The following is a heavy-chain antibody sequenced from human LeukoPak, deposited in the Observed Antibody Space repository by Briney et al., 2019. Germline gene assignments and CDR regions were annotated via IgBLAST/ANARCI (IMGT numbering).Heavy chain of an antibody. D-gene: IGHD2-21*02. J-gene: IGHJ4*02. CDR2: IYYSGST. Sequence: SETLSLTCSVSGGSFSSYYWSWIRQPPGKGLEWIGYIYYSGSTIYNPSLNSRVTISVDTSKSQFSLNLRSVTAADTAVYYCAIGSSSCGGDCHALNYWGQGTLVTVSS. CDR3: AIGSSSCGGDCHALNY. V-gene: IGHV4-59*01. CDR1: GGSFSSYY.